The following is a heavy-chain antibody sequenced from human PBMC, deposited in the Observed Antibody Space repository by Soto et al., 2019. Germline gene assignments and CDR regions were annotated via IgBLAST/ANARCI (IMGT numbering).Heavy chain of an antibody. CDR2: IYSGGST. V-gene: IGHV3-53*01. J-gene: IGHJ3*02. Sequence: EVQLVESGGGLIQPGGSQRLSCAASGFIVSNNYMSWVRQAPGKGLEWVSVIYSGGSTYYADSVKGRCTISRDNSKNTLYLQMNSLRAEDTAVYYCASNNSIKVGLDIWGQGTMVTVSS. CDR1: GFIVSNNY. D-gene: IGHD1-20*01. CDR3: ASNNSIKVGLDI.